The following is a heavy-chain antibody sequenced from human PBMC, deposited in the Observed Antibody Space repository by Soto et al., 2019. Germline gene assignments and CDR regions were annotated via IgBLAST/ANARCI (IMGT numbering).Heavy chain of an antibody. V-gene: IGHV4-34*01. CDR3: ARALMVYAARYYYYGMDV. CDR1: GGSFSGYY. J-gene: IGHJ6*02. D-gene: IGHD2-8*01. CDR2: INHSGST. Sequence: SETLSLTCAVYGGSFSGYYWSWIRHPPGKGLEWIGEINHSGSTNYNPSLKSRVTISVDTSKNQFSLKLSSVTAADTAVYYCARALMVYAARYYYYGMDVWGQGTTVTVS.